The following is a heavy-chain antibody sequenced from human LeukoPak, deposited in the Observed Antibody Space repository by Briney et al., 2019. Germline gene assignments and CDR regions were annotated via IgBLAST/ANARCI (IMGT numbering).Heavy chain of an antibody. V-gene: IGHV4-30-2*01. D-gene: IGHD2-8*01. CDR2: IDHSGST. CDR3: ARLSYCTNGVCWLYYYYYMDV. J-gene: IGHJ6*03. Sequence: PSETLSLTCAVSGGSISSGGYSWSWIRQPPGKGLEWMGEIDHSGSTNYNPSLKSRVTISVDTSKNQFSLNLNSVTAADTAVYYCARLSYCTNGVCWLYYYYYMDVWGKGTTVTVSS. CDR1: GGSISSGGYS.